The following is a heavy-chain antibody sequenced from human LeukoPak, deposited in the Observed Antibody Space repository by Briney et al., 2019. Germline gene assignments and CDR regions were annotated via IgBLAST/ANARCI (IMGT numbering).Heavy chain of an antibody. J-gene: IGHJ5*02. CDR1: GFTFSDYY. V-gene: IGHV3-66*01. D-gene: IGHD3-22*01. Sequence: PGGSLRLSCAASGFTFSDYYMSWVRQAPGKGLEWVSVIYSGGSTYYADSVKGRFTISRDNSKNTLYLQMNSLRAEDTAVYYCARGAYYYDSSGYQSPGNWFDPWGQGTLVTVSS. CDR3: ARGAYYYDSSGYQSPGNWFDP. CDR2: IYSGGST.